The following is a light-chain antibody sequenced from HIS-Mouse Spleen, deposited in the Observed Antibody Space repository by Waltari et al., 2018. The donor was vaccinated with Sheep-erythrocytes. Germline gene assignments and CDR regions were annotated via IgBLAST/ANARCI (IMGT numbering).Light chain of an antibody. V-gene: IGKV3-15*01. J-gene: IGKJ2*01. CDR2: GAS. Sequence: EIVMTQSPATLSVSPGERATLSCMASQSVSSNLAWYPQKPGQAPRLLIYGASTRATGIPARLSGSGSGTEFTLTISSMQSEDFAVYYCQQYNNWPPPYTFGQGTKLEIK. CDR3: QQYNNWPPPYT. CDR1: QSVSSN.